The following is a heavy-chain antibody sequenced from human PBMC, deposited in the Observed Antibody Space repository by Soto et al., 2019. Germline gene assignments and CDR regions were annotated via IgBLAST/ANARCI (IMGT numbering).Heavy chain of an antibody. D-gene: IGHD6-6*01. Sequence: PGGSLRLSCAASGFSFSNYAMNWVRQAPGKGLEWVSAISAGGSNTNYADSVKGRFTISSDNSKNTLYLQMNGLRADDTAVYYCAKEYSTSFFAYWGQGIPVTVSS. V-gene: IGHV3-23*01. J-gene: IGHJ4*02. CDR1: GFSFSNYA. CDR3: AKEYSTSFFAY. CDR2: ISAGGSNT.